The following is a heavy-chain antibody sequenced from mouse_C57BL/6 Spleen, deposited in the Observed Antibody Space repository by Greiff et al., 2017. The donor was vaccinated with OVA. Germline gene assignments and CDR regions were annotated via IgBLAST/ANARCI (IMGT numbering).Heavy chain of an antibody. CDR1: GFSLTSYG. J-gene: IGHJ3*01. CDR2: IWSGGST. D-gene: IGHD2-3*01. Sequence: VQLQQSGPGLVQPSQSLSITCTVSGFSLTSYGVHWVRQSPGKGLEWLGVIWSGGSTDYNAAFISRLSISKDNSKSQGFCKMNSLQADDTAIYYGARNHDGYLSWFAYWGQGTLVTVSA. CDR3: ARNHDGYLSWFAY. V-gene: IGHV2-2*01.